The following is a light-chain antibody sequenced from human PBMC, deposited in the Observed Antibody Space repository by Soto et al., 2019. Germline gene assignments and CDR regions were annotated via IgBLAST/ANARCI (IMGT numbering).Light chain of an antibody. CDR1: KNDIGVYDF. J-gene: IGLJ3*02. CDR3: AAWDDSLSGRV. V-gene: IGLV2-8*01. Sequence: QSALTQPPSASGSPGQSVTISCTGTKNDIGVYDFVSWYQHHPGKAPRLIIYEVVQRPSGVPDRFSGSKSGNTASLTVSGLQAADEADYYCAAWDDSLSGRVFGGGTKVTVL. CDR2: EVV.